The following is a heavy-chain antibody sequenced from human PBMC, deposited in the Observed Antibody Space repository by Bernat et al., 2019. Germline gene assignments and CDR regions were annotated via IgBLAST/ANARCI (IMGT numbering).Heavy chain of an antibody. J-gene: IGHJ4*02. CDR2: ISGSGGST. CDR1: GFTFSSYA. V-gene: IGHV3-23*01. D-gene: IGHD3-9*01. CDR3: AKGSGYYDILTGYYTPQWYFDY. Sequence: EVQLLESGGGLVQPGGSLRLSCAASGFTFSSYAMSWVRQAPGKGLEWVSAISGSGGSTYYADSGKGRFTISRDNSKNTLYLQMNSLRAEDTAVYYCAKGSGYYDILTGYYTPQWYFDYWGQGTLVTVSS.